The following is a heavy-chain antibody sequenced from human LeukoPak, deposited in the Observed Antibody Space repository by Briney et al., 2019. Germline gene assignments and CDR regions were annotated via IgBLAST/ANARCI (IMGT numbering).Heavy chain of an antibody. Sequence: SETLSLTCAVYGGSFSGYYWNWIRQPPGKGLEWIGEINHSGSTNYNPSLKSRVTISVDTSKNQFSLKLSSVTAADTAVYYCARGGATMVRGVHGYWGQGTLVTISS. J-gene: IGHJ4*02. CDR2: INHSGST. CDR3: ARGGATMVRGVHGY. V-gene: IGHV4-34*01. D-gene: IGHD3-10*01. CDR1: GGSFSGYY.